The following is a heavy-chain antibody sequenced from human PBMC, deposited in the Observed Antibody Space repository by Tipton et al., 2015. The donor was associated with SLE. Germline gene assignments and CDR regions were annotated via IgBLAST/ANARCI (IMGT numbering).Heavy chain of an antibody. D-gene: IGHD6-19*01. Sequence: SLRLSCAAPGFTFDDYAMHWVRQAPGKGLEWVSGISWNSGSIGYADSVKGRFTISRDNAKNSLYLQMNSLRAEDTALYYCAKEMDSSGWLGAFDIWGQGTMVTVSS. V-gene: IGHV3-9*01. CDR2: ISWNSGSI. J-gene: IGHJ3*02. CDR1: GFTFDDYA. CDR3: AKEMDSSGWLGAFDI.